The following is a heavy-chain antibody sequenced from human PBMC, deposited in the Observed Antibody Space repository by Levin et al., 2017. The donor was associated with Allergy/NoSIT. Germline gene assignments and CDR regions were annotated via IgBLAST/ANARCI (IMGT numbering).Heavy chain of an antibody. CDR2: IYGGGST. CDR1: GFTVSSNY. CDR3: ASEIPRGSPDNYVPL. Sequence: GESLKISCAVSGFTVSSNYMSWVRQAPGKGPEWVSVIYGGGSTYYADSVRGRFTISRDDSGNTLSLQMNRLRGEDTAVYYCASEIPRGSPDNYVPLWGRGTLVTVSS. V-gene: IGHV3-53*01. J-gene: IGHJ4*02. D-gene: IGHD3-10*02.